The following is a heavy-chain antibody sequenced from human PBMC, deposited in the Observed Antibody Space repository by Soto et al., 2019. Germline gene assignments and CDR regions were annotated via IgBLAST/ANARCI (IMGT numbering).Heavy chain of an antibody. D-gene: IGHD3-16*01. J-gene: IGHJ4*02. Sequence: GGSLRLSCAASGFTFSSYGMHWVRQAPGKGLEWVAVISYDGSNKYYADSVKGRFTISRDNSKNTLYLQMNSLRAEDTAVYYCAKGGRLGVLEYFDYWGQGTLVTVSS. CDR3: AKGGRLGVLEYFDY. V-gene: IGHV3-30*18. CDR2: ISYDGSNK. CDR1: GFTFSSYG.